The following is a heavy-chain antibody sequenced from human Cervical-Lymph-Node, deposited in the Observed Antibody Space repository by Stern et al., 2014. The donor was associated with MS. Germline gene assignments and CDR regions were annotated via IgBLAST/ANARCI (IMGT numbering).Heavy chain of an antibody. D-gene: IGHD3-10*01. CDR2: IYYSGST. CDR1: GGSISSYY. V-gene: IGHV4-59*01. CDR3: ASGPYYGSGSYYY. J-gene: IGHJ4*02. Sequence: VQLVESGPGLVKPSETLSLTCTVSGGSISSYYWSWIRQPPGKGLEWIGYIYYSGSTNYNPSLKSRVTISVDTSKNQFSLKLSSVTAADTAVYYCASGPYYGSGSYYYWGQGTLVTVSS.